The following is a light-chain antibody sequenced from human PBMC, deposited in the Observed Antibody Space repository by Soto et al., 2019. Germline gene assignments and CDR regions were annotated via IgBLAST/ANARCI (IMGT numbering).Light chain of an antibody. CDR2: EVS. CDR3: FSYTSSGTYV. J-gene: IGLJ1*01. Sequence: QSVLTQPASVSGSPGQSITISXTXXXXXVGNYKYVSWYQQHPGKAPKLMIYEVSNRPSGVSNRFSGSKSGNTASLTISGLQAEDETDYYCFSYTSSGTYVFGTGTQLTVL. V-gene: IGLV2-14*01. CDR1: XXXVGNYKY.